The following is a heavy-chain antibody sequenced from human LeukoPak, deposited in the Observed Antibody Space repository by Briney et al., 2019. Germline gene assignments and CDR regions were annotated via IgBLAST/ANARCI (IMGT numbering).Heavy chain of an antibody. CDR3: ARGPVVVTPFDY. J-gene: IGHJ4*02. V-gene: IGHV4-30-2*01. CDR2: IYHSGST. Sequence: PSQTLSLTCTVSGDSLSSGDYYWSWIRQPAGKGLEWIGYIYHSGSTYYNPSLKSRVTISVDRSKNQFSLKLSSVTAADTAVYYCARGPVVVTPFDYWGQGTLVTVSS. D-gene: IGHD2-2*01. CDR1: GDSLSSGDYY.